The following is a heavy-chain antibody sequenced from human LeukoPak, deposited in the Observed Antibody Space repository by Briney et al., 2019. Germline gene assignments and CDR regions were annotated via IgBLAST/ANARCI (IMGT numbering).Heavy chain of an antibody. V-gene: IGHV3-53*01. CDR3: AELGITMIGGV. CDR1: EFTLSSNY. D-gene: IGHD3-10*02. J-gene: IGHJ6*04. CDR2: IYSGGST. Sequence: PGGSLRLSCAASEFTLSSNYMSWIRQAPGRGLEWVSFIYSGGSTYYSDSVRGRFIISRDNSKNTLYLQMNSLRAEDTAVYYCAELGITMIGGVWGKGTTVTISS.